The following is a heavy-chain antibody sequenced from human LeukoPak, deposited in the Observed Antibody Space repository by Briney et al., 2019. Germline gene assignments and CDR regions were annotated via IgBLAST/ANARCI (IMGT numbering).Heavy chain of an antibody. J-gene: IGHJ5*02. CDR1: GGSISSYY. Sequence: PSETLSLTCTVSGGSISSYYWSWIRQPPGKGLEWIGYIYTSGSTNYNPSLKSRVTISVDTSKNQFSLKLSSVTAADTAVYYCARLLYSRGWLNWFDPWGQGTLVTVSS. CDR2: IYTSGST. CDR3: ARLLYSRGWLNWFDP. D-gene: IGHD6-19*01. V-gene: IGHV4-4*09.